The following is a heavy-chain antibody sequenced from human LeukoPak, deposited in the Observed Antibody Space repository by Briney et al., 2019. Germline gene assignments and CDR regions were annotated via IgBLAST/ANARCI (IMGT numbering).Heavy chain of an antibody. V-gene: IGHV3-48*03. D-gene: IGHD3-3*02. J-gene: IGHJ4*02. Sequence: PGGSLRLSCAPSGFTLRSVPMNGVRQAPGKGPEWVSYISGSGTTTFYPDSVKGRFTISRDHAKNSLYLEMNSLRAEDTAVYYCPSDGLSHFVFWRLGTLVTVSS. CDR3: PSDGLSHFVF. CDR2: ISGSGTTT. CDR1: GFTLRSVP.